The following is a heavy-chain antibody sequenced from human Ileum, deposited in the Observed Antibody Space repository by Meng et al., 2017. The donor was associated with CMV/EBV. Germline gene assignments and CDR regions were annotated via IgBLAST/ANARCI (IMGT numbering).Heavy chain of an antibody. D-gene: IGHD1-26*01. Sequence: GESLKISCAASGFTFRDYWMHWVRQSPGKGLVWVSRINNDGNTADYADSVKGRFTISRDNTKNTLYLQMNNLRAEDTAVYYCARPYTGASTLPFWGQGTLVTVSS. CDR3: ARPYTGASTLPF. CDR2: INNDGNTA. V-gene: IGHV3-74*01. CDR1: GFTFRDYW. J-gene: IGHJ4*02.